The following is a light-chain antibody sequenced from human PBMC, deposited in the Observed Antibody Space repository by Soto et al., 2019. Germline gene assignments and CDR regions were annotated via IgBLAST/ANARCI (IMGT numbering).Light chain of an antibody. CDR3: AAWDDSLSVVV. CDR1: SSNIGSNY. J-gene: IGLJ2*01. CDR2: RNN. V-gene: IGLV1-47*01. Sequence: QSVLTQPPSASGTPGQRVTISCSGSSSNIGSNYVYWYQQLPGTPPKLLIYRNNQRPSGVPDRFSGSKSGTSPSLAISGHRSEDEADYYCAAWDDSLSVVVFGGGTKVTVL.